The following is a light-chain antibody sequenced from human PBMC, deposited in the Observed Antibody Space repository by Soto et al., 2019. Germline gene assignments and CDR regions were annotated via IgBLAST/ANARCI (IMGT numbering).Light chain of an antibody. V-gene: IGKV3-20*01. Sequence: DIGFTQSPATLSLSPGESASLSCRASRSVSSTYLAWYQQKPGQAPRLIIYDASVRATGIPARFSGSGSGTDFTLTISRLEPEDFAVYYCQQYGSSWTFGQGTKVDIK. CDR3: QQYGSSWT. CDR1: RSVSSTY. CDR2: DAS. J-gene: IGKJ1*01.